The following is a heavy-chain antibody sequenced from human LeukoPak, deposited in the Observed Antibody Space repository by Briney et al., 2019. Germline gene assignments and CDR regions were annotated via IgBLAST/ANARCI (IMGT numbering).Heavy chain of an antibody. CDR3: ARAWLRNTVDPGY. J-gene: IGHJ4*02. CDR2: INPNSGGT. D-gene: IGHD5-12*01. V-gene: IGHV1-2*02. Sequence: VASVKVSCKASGYTFTGYYMHWVRQAPGQGLEWMGWINPNSGGTNYAQKFQGRVTMTRDTSISTAYMELSRLRSDDTAVYYCARAWLRNTVDPGYWGQGTLVTVSS. CDR1: GYTFTGYY.